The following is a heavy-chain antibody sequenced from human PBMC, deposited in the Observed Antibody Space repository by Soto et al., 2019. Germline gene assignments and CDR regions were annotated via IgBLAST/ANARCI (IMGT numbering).Heavy chain of an antibody. CDR3: ARGGALSTSWYWGDGLDS. V-gene: IGHV1-69*06. CDR2: INPVFGTP. CDR1: GYSFSSHA. D-gene: IGHD6-13*01. J-gene: IGHJ4*02. Sequence: SVKVSCKASGYSFSSHAITWVRQAPGQGLEWMGGINPVFGTPSYAQKFQGRVTVSADKSTNTSYLELRSLRSEDTAVYYCARGGALSTSWYWGDGLDSWGQGTQVTVSS.